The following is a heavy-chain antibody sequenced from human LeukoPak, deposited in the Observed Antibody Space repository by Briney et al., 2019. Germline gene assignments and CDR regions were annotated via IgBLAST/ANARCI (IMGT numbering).Heavy chain of an antibody. J-gene: IGHJ4*02. V-gene: IGHV4-34*01. CDR3: ARGRVSSH. D-gene: IGHD6-13*01. CDR1: GGSISSYY. CDR2: INHSGST. Sequence: SETLSLTCTVSGGSISSYYWSWIRQPPGKGLEWIGEINHSGSTNYNPSLKSRVTISVDTSKNQFSLKLSSVTAADTAVYYCARGRVSSHWGQGTLVTVSS.